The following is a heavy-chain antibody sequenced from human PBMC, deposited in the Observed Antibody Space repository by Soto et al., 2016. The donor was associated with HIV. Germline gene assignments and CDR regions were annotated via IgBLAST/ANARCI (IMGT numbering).Heavy chain of an antibody. Sequence: EVQLLESGGGLVQPGGSLRLSCAASGFTFSSYAMSWVRQAPGKGLEWVSAISGSGGSTYYADSVKGRFTISRDNSKNTLYLQMNSLRAEDTAVYYCAKDRDNSWWELLPSPDDYWGQGTLVTVSS. CDR1: GFTFSSYA. CDR2: ISGSGGST. CDR3: AKDRDNSWWELLPSPDDY. V-gene: IGHV3-23*01. J-gene: IGHJ4*02. D-gene: IGHD1-26*01.